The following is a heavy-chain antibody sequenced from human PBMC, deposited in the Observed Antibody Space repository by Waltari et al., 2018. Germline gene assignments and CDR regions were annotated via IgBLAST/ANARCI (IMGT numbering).Heavy chain of an antibody. CDR3: ATSDYAGKGDY. D-gene: IGHD5-12*01. CDR2: ISWDGGDT. V-gene: IGHV3-43*01. J-gene: IGHJ4*01. Sequence: EVNLVESGGAVVQPGGSLRLSCTASGFVFDEFTMQWVRQVPGSGLQWVALISWDGGDTYYADSVKGQFTISRDNSRNSLYLEMKTLTLEDTALYYCATSDYAGKGDYWGHGTLVTVSS. CDR1: GFVFDEFT.